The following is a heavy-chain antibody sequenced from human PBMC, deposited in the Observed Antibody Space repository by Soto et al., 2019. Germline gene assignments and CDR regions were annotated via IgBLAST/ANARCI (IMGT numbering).Heavy chain of an antibody. D-gene: IGHD2-2*01. J-gene: IGHJ6*02. V-gene: IGHV4-31*03. CDR2: IYYSGST. CDR1: GGSISSGGYY. Sequence: SETLSLTCTVSGGSISSGGYYWSWIRQHPGKGLEWIGYIYYSGSTYYNPSLKSRVTISVDTSKNQFSLKLSSVTAADTAVYYCARDRCSSTSCYRGYYYYGMDVWGQGTTVTVS. CDR3: ARDRCSSTSCYRGYYYYGMDV.